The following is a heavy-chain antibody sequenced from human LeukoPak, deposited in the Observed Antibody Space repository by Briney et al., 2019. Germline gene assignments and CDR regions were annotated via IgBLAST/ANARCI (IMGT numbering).Heavy chain of an antibody. CDR2: IWNDGSNK. CDR3: ARDTQNALDI. Sequence: GGSPRLSCAASGFTFSNNGMHWVRQAPGMGLEWVAVIWNDGSNKFYADSVKGRFTISRDNSKNTLCLQMNSLRAEDTAVYYCARDTQNALDIWGQGTMVTVSS. V-gene: IGHV3-33*01. J-gene: IGHJ3*02. CDR1: GFTFSNNG.